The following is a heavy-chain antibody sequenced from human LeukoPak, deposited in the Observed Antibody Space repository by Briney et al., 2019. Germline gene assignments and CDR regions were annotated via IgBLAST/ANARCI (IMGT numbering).Heavy chain of an antibody. Sequence: SETLSLTCTVSGGSISSYYWSWIRQPAGKGLEWIGRIYTSGSTNYNPSLKSRVTMSVDTSKNQFSLKLSSVTAADTAVYYCARDPDYGFLDYFDYWGQGTLVTVSS. D-gene: IGHD4-17*01. J-gene: IGHJ4*02. CDR3: ARDPDYGFLDYFDY. V-gene: IGHV4-4*07. CDR2: IYTSGST. CDR1: GGSISSYY.